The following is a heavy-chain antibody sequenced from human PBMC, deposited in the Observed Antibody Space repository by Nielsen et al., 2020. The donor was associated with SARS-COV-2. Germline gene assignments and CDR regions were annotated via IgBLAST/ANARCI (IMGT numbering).Heavy chain of an antibody. V-gene: IGHV3-48*02. CDR1: GFTFNTHG. CDR3: ARRLAYSSSSGDFDS. CDR2: ISDDNTV. Sequence: GESLKISCATSGFTFNTHGMNWVRQAPGKGLEWISYISDDNTVFYAESVKGRFTISRDNAENSLYLQMNNLRDDDTAVYYCARRLAYSSSSGDFDSWGQGTLVTVSS. D-gene: IGHD6-6*01. J-gene: IGHJ4*02.